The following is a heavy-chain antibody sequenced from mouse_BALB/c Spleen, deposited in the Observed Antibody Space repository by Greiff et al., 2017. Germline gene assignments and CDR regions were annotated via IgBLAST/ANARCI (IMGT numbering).Heavy chain of an antibody. D-gene: IGHD1-1*01. Sequence: QVQLQQSGAELARPGASVNMSCKASGYTFTSYTMHWVKQRPGQGLEWIGYINPSSGYTNYNQKFKDKATLTADKSSSTAYMQLSSLTSEDSAVYYCARSSVVAPYAMDYWGQGTSVTVSS. CDR1: GYTFTSYT. J-gene: IGHJ4*01. CDR3: ARSSVVAPYAMDY. CDR2: INPSSGYT. V-gene: IGHV1-4*01.